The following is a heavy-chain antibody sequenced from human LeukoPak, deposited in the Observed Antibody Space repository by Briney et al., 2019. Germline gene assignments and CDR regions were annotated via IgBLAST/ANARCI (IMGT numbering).Heavy chain of an antibody. V-gene: IGHV3-48*01. CDR3: ARDDGDYP. CDR2: ISSSSSTI. Sequence: GGSLRLSCAASGFTFSSYSMKWVRQAPGKGLEWVAYISSSSSTIYYADSVKGRFTISRDNAKNSLYLQMNSLRAEDTAVYYCARDDGDYPWGQGTLVTVSS. J-gene: IGHJ5*02. CDR1: GFTFSSYS. D-gene: IGHD4-17*01.